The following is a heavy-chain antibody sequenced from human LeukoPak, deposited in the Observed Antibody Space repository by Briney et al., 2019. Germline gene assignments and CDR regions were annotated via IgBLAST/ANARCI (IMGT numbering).Heavy chain of an antibody. D-gene: IGHD2-2*02. V-gene: IGHV4-34*01. Sequence: SETLSLTCAVYGGSFSGYYWSWIRQPPGKGLEWIGEINHSGSTNYNPSLKSRVTMSVDTSKNQFSLKLSSVTAADTAVYYCARGRIVVVPAAIIIKWYYYYYMDVWGKGTTVTVSS. J-gene: IGHJ6*03. CDR2: INHSGST. CDR1: GGSFSGYY. CDR3: ARGRIVVVPAAIIIKWYYYYYMDV.